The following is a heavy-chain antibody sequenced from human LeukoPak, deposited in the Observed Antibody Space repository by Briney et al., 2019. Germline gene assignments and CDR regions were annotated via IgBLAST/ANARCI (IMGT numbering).Heavy chain of an antibody. J-gene: IGHJ4*02. CDR2: ISYGGSNK. V-gene: IGHV3-30-3*01. D-gene: IGHD4-11*01. Sequence: GGSLRLSCAASGFTFSSYAMHWVRQAPGKGLEWVAVISYGGSNKYYADSVKGRFTISRDNSKNTLYLQMNSLRAEDTAVYYCARDLSMTTGTTIDYWGQGTLVTVSS. CDR1: GFTFSSYA. CDR3: ARDLSMTTGTTIDY.